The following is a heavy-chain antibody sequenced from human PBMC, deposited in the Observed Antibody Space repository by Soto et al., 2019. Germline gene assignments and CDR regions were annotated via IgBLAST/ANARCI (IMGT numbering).Heavy chain of an antibody. D-gene: IGHD6-19*01. CDR2: ISGSGGST. CDR1: GFTFSSYA. CDR3: AKDPDSSSGWYAIYYYYGMDV. J-gene: IGHJ6*02. Sequence: EVQLLESGGGLVQPGGSLRLSCAASGFTFSSYAMSWVRQAPGKGLEWVSAISGSGGSTYYADSVKGRFTISRDNSKNTLYLQMNSLRAEDTAVYYCAKDPDSSSGWYAIYYYYGMDVWGQGTTVTVSS. V-gene: IGHV3-23*01.